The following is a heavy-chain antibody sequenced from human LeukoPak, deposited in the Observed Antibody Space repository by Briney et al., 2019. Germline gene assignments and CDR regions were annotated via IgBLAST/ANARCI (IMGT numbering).Heavy chain of an antibody. J-gene: IGHJ6*03. CDR2: ISSSSSTI. Sequence: PGGSLRLSCAASGFTFSGYSMNWVRQAPGKGLEWVSYISSSSSTIYYADSVKGRFTISRDNAKNSLYLQMNSLRAEDTAVYYCARGGYSSSWSGYYYYYMDVWGKGTTVTVSS. CDR3: ARGGYSSSWSGYYYYYMDV. V-gene: IGHV3-48*04. CDR1: GFTFSGYS. D-gene: IGHD6-13*01.